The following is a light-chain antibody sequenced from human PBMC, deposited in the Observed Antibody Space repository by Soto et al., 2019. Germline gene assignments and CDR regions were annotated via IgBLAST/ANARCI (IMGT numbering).Light chain of an antibody. J-gene: IGKJ1*01. CDR2: DTS. Sequence: EIVLTQSPATLSLSPGERATLSCRASQSVSNYLAWYQQKPGQAPRLLMYDTSNRAPGIPARFSGSGSGTDFTLTSNSLEPEDFAVYFCQQRSKFLWTFGQGTKVEI. V-gene: IGKV3-11*01. CDR3: QQRSKFLWT. CDR1: QSVSNY.